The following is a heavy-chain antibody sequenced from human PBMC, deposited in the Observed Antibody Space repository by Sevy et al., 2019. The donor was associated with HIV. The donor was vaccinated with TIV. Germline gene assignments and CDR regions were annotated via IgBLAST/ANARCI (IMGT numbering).Heavy chain of an antibody. Sequence: ASVKVSCKASGYTFNNFGITWVRQAPGQGLEWMGWINPHNGNTKYARKLQDRVTMTTDTSTSTAYMELRSLRSDDTAVYYCAREGTLITMLLWGQGTLVTVSS. CDR2: INPHNGNT. V-gene: IGHV1-18*01. D-gene: IGHD3-10*02. CDR1: GYTFNNFG. J-gene: IGHJ4*02. CDR3: AREGTLITMLL.